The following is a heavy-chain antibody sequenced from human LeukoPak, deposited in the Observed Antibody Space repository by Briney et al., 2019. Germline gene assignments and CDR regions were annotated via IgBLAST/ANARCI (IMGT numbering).Heavy chain of an antibody. Sequence: PGGSLRLSCAPSGFTVSSNSVSWIRQIPGKGLEWVSAVYYGGSTFYADSVKGRFTISRDISKNTWNLQMNSLRAEDTAVYYCARVAKDCGGDCFVDSWGQGTLVTVSS. J-gene: IGHJ4*02. CDR1: GFTVSSNS. CDR3: ARVAKDCGGDCFVDS. D-gene: IGHD2-21*01. CDR2: VYYGGST. V-gene: IGHV3-66*01.